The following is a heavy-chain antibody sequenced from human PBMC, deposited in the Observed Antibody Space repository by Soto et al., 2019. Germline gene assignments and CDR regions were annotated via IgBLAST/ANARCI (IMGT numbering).Heavy chain of an antibody. CDR1: GFTFSGFW. Sequence: EVQLVESGGGLVQPGGSLRLSCAASGFTFSGFWMHWVRQAPGKGLVWVSRIHSNGIETTYADSVQGRFTISRDNATNTLYLQMISLGAEEKAVYYCARLSIATPGRGIGHWGQGTLVTVSS. J-gene: IGHJ5*02. D-gene: IGHD6-13*01. V-gene: IGHV3-74*01. CDR2: IHSNGIET. CDR3: ARLSIATPGRGIGH.